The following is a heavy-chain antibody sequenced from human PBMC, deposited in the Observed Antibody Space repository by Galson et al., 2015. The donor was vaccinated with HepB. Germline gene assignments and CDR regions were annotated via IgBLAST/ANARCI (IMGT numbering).Heavy chain of an antibody. Sequence: SLRLSCAASGSSINFYSMNWVRQAPGKGLEWVAFISSTSSGIDYADSMKGRFTISRDNARNSLYLQMNSLRDEDSGVYYCTRGSSPDAWCSDYWGQGTLVTVSS. V-gene: IGHV3-48*02. CDR1: GSSINFYS. D-gene: IGHD2-8*01. CDR3: TRGSSPDAWCSDY. J-gene: IGHJ4*02. CDR2: ISSTSSGI.